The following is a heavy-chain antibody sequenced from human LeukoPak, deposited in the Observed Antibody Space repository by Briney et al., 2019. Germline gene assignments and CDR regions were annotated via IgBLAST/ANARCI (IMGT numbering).Heavy chain of an antibody. V-gene: IGHV3-7*03. CDR1: GFTFSSYW. CDR3: ARDSTRSAAKGLGAYYYYGMDV. D-gene: IGHD2-2*01. J-gene: IGHJ6*04. CDR2: IKQDGSEK. Sequence: PGGSLRLSCAASGFTFSSYWMSWVRQAPGKGLEWVANIKQDGSEKYYVDSVKGRFTISRDNAKNSLYLQMNSLRAEDTAVYYCARDSTRSAAKGLGAYYYYGMDVWGKGTTVTVSS.